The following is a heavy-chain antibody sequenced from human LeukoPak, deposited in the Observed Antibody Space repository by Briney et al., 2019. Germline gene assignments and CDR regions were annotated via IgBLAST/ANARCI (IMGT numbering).Heavy chain of an antibody. CDR3: ARGTMGYYDILTGYYPASGYYYYMDV. Sequence: ASVKVSCKASGYTFTGYYMHWVRQAPGQGLEWMGWINPNSGGTNYAQKFQGRVTMTRDTSISTAYMELSSLRSEDTAVYYCARGTMGYYDILTGYYPASGYYYYMDVWGKGTTVTISS. J-gene: IGHJ6*03. CDR2: INPNSGGT. V-gene: IGHV1-2*02. D-gene: IGHD3-9*01. CDR1: GYTFTGYY.